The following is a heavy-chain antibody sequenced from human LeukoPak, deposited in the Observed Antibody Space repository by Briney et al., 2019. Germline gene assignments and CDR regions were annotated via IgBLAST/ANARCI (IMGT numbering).Heavy chain of an antibody. Sequence: SETLSLTCAVYGGSFSGYYWSWIRPPPGKGLECIGEINHSGSTNYNPSLQSRVTISVDTSKNQFSLKLSSATAADTAVYYCARHSYDYVWGSYRYDWFDPWGQGTLVTVSS. J-gene: IGHJ5*02. CDR3: ARHSYDYVWGSYRYDWFDP. CDR2: INHSGST. V-gene: IGHV4-34*01. D-gene: IGHD3-16*02. CDR1: GGSFSGYY.